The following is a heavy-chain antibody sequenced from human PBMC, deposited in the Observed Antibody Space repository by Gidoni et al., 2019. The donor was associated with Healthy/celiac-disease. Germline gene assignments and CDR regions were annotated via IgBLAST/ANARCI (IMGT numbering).Heavy chain of an antibody. CDR1: GGSFSGYY. Sequence: QVQLQQWGAGLLKPSETLSLTCAVYGGSFSGYYWSWIRQPPGKGLEWIGEINHSGSTNYNPSLKSRVTISVDTSKNQFSLKLSSVTAADTAVYYCARGYDSSGYYYGYWGQGTLVTVSS. J-gene: IGHJ4*02. D-gene: IGHD3-22*01. CDR3: ARGYDSSGYYYGY. V-gene: IGHV4-34*01. CDR2: INHSGST.